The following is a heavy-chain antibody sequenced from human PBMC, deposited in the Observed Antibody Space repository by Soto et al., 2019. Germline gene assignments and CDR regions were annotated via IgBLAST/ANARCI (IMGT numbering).Heavy chain of an antibody. Sequence: SGPTLVNPTQTLTLTCTFSGFSLSTSGVGVGWIRQPPGKALEWLAFIYWDDDKRYSPSLKSRLTITKDTSKNQVVLTMTNMDPLDTAVYFCARHETLHGDYDYWGQGTLVTVSS. J-gene: IGHJ4*02. D-gene: IGHD4-17*01. CDR3: ARHETLHGDYDY. CDR1: GFSLSTSGVG. V-gene: IGHV2-5*02. CDR2: IYWDDDK.